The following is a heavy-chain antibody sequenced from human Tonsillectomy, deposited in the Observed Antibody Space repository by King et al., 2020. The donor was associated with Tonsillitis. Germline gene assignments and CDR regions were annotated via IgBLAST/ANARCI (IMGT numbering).Heavy chain of an antibody. CDR2: IYPGDSET. CDR3: ARHEVVPPRGSPATFAFDI. Sequence: DVQLVQSGAEVKKPGESVKISCKGAGYSFTNYWIGWVRQMPGKGLEWMGVIYPGDSETRYSPSFQGQVTISADKSIRSVYLQWSSLKASDTAMYYCARHEVVPPRGSPATFAFDIWGQGTMVTVSS. J-gene: IGHJ3*02. CDR1: GYSFTNYW. V-gene: IGHV5-51*01. D-gene: IGHD1-26*01.